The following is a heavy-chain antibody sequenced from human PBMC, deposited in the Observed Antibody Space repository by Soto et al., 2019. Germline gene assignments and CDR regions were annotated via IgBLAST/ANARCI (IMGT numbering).Heavy chain of an antibody. J-gene: IGHJ5*02. CDR1: GGSFSGYY. D-gene: IGHD3-9*01. Sequence: SETLSLTCAVYGGSFSGYYWSWIRQPPGKGLEWIGEINHSGSTNYNPSLKSRVTISVDTSKNQFSLKLSSVTAADTAVYYCAREIPNSGYDILTGYWFDPWGQGTLVTVSS. CDR2: INHSGST. CDR3: AREIPNSGYDILTGYWFDP. V-gene: IGHV4-34*01.